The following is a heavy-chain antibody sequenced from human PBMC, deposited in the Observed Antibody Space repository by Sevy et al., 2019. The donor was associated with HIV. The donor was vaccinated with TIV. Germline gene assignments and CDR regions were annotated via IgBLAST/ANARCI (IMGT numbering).Heavy chain of an antibody. Sequence: GGSLRLSCVASGFTFSTYDMHWVRQVTGKGLEWVSGFTAVGDTYYSGSVKGRFTISREDAKSSFFLQMDSLRAGDTAVYYCVRGSGYWSGYYTRFDYWGQGVLVTVSS. V-gene: IGHV3-13*01. CDR1: GFTFSTYD. CDR2: FTAVGDT. J-gene: IGHJ4*02. CDR3: VRGSGYWSGYYTRFDY. D-gene: IGHD3-3*01.